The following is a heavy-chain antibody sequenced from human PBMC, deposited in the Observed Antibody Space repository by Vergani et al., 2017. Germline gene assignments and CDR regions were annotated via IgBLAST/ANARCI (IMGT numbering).Heavy chain of an antibody. CDR1: GASIRSSNYY. Sequence: QLQLQESGPGLVKPSATLSLPCSVSGASIRSSNYYWCWIRQPPGKGLELIASIYSSGSTYYNPSLKSRFTISVDTSKNQFSLKLSSVTAADTAVYFCARHSTVEWLVKLGWIDPWGQGILVTVSS. CDR2: IYSSGST. CDR3: ARHSTVEWLVKLGWIDP. D-gene: IGHD6-19*01. V-gene: IGHV4-39*01. J-gene: IGHJ5*02.